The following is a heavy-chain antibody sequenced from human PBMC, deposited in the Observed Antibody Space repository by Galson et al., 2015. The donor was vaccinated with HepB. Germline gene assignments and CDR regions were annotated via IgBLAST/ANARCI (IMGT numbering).Heavy chain of an antibody. D-gene: IGHD1-26*01. CDR1: GFTFSNAW. CDR2: IKSNTDGGTT. V-gene: IGHV3-15*01. J-gene: IGHJ3*02. CDR3: TTRIVGANDAFDI. Sequence: SLRLSCAASGFTFSNAWMSWVRQAPGKGLEWVGRIKSNTDGGTTDYAAPVKGRFTISRDDSKNTLYLQMNSRKTEDTAVYYCTTRIVGANDAFDIWGQGTMVTASS.